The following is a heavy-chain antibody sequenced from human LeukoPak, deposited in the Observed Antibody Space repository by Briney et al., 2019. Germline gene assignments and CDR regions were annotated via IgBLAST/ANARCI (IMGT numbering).Heavy chain of an antibody. CDR3: ARRRITMVRGVQKNWFDP. Sequence: KPSETLSLTXRGSGGSISINSYYWGWGRQSPGKGLEGIGSIYFSGSTYYNPSLKSRVTISVDTSKNQFSLKLSSVTAADTAVYYCARRRITMVRGVQKNWFDPWGQGTLVTVSS. CDR2: IYFSGST. D-gene: IGHD3-10*01. CDR1: GGSISINSYY. J-gene: IGHJ5*02. V-gene: IGHV4-39*07.